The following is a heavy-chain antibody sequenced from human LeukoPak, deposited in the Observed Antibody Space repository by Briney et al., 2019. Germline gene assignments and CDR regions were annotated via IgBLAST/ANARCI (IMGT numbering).Heavy chain of an antibody. CDR3: AKDLHIVVVTGSFDY. V-gene: IGHV3-23*01. CDR1: GFTFSSYA. J-gene: IGHJ4*02. D-gene: IGHD2-21*02. Sequence: GGSLRLSCAASGFTFSSYAMSWVRQAPGKGLEWVSAISGSGGSTYYADSVKGRFTISRDNSKNTLYLQMNSPRAEDTAVYYCAKDLHIVVVTGSFDYWGQGTLVTVSS. CDR2: ISGSGGST.